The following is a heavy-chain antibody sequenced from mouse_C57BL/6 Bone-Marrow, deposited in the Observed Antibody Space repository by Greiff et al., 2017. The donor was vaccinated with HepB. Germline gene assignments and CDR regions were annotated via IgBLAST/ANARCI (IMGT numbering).Heavy chain of an antibody. CDR1: GYTFTSYW. J-gene: IGHJ2*01. V-gene: IGHV1-64*01. Sequence: VQLQQPGAELVKPGASVKLSCKASGYTFTSYWMHWVKQRPGQGLEWIGMIHPNSGSTNYNEKFKSKATLTVDKSSSTAYMQLSSLSSEDSAVYYCARPRQLRLLYYFDYWGQGTTLTVSS. CDR2: IHPNSGST. CDR3: ARPRQLRLLYYFDY. D-gene: IGHD3-2*02.